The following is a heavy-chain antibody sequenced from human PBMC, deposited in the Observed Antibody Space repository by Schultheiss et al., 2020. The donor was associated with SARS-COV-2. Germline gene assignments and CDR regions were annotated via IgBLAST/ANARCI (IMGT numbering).Heavy chain of an antibody. CDR3: TRVTALSYMDV. Sequence: GGSLRLSCAASGFTFSSYAMHWVRQAPGKGLEWVASIRSKATGYATAYAASMQGRFTISRDDSKSTAFLQMNSLRTDDTAVYYCTRVTALSYMDVWGKGTTVTVSS. CDR2: IRSKATGYAT. CDR1: GFTFSSYA. D-gene: IGHD2-21*02. J-gene: IGHJ6*03. V-gene: IGHV3-73*01.